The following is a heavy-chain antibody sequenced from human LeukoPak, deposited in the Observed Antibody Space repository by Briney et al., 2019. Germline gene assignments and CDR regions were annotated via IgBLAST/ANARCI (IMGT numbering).Heavy chain of an antibody. Sequence: PGGSLRLSCAASGFTFSSYWMSWVRQAPGKGLEWVANIKQDGSEKYYVDSVKGRFTISRDNAKNSLYLQMNSLRAEDTAVYYCARVEYSSSYYHYYYMDVWGKGTTVTVSS. CDR1: GFTFSSYW. CDR2: IKQDGSEK. CDR3: ARVEYSSSYYHYYYMDV. J-gene: IGHJ6*03. V-gene: IGHV3-7*01. D-gene: IGHD6-6*01.